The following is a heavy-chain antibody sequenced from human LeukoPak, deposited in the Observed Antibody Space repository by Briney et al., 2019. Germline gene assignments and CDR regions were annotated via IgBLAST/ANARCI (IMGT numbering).Heavy chain of an antibody. CDR2: INHSGST. CDR3: ARSLAPGYDFWSGYYGWFDP. V-gene: IGHV4-34*01. D-gene: IGHD3-3*01. J-gene: IGHJ5*02. CDR1: GGSFSGYY. Sequence: SETLSLTCAVYGGSFSGYYWSWIRRPPGKGLEWIGEINHSGSTNYNPSLKSRVTISVDTSKNQFSLKLSSVTAADTAVYYCARSLAPGYDFWSGYYGWFDPWGQGTLVTVSS.